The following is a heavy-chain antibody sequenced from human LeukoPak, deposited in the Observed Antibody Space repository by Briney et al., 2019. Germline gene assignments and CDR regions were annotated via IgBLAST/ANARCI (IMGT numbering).Heavy chain of an antibody. CDR1: GGSISSYY. V-gene: IGHV4-4*09. CDR3: ARRRTYFDY. D-gene: IGHD1/OR15-1a*01. CDR2: IYTSGST. Sequence: SETLSLTCTVSGGSISSYYWSWIRQPPGKGLEWIGYIYTSGSTNYNPSLKSRVTISVDTSKNQFSLKLSSVTAADTAVYYCARRRTYFDYWGQGTLVTVSS. J-gene: IGHJ4*02.